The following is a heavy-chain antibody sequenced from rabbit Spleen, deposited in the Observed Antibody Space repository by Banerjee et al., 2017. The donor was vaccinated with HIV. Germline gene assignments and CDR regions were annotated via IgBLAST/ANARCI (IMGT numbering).Heavy chain of an antibody. D-gene: IGHD4-1*01. CDR1: GFSFSSGYD. CDR3: ARDLDGVIGWNFGW. CDR2: IYTGSSAIT. V-gene: IGHV1S45*01. J-gene: IGHJ4*01. Sequence: QEQLEESGGDLVKPEGSLTLTCTASGFSFSSGYDMCWVRQAPGKGLEWIGTIYTGSSAITWYASWAKGRFTISKTSSTTVTLQMTSLTAADTATYFCARDLDGVIGWNFGWWGPGTLVTVS.